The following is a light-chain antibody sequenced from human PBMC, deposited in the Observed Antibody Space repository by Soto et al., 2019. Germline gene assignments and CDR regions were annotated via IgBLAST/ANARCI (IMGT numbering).Light chain of an antibody. J-gene: IGKJ1*01. CDR2: AAS. V-gene: IGKV3-20*01. Sequence: EVVLTQSPATLSSSPGERATLSCRASQTVGVRLAWYQHKPGQAPRLLISAASTRAPGIPDRFSGSGSGTDFTLTISRLEPEDFAVYYCQQYGSSPWTFGQGTKVDI. CDR1: QTVGVR. CDR3: QQYGSSPWT.